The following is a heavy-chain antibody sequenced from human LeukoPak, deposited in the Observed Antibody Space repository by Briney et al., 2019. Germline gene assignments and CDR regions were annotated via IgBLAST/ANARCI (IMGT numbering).Heavy chain of an antibody. CDR2: ISYDGSNK. J-gene: IGHJ4*02. CDR3: ARAGLYSSGSLDY. D-gene: IGHD6-19*01. V-gene: IGHV3-30-3*01. Sequence: PGGSLRLSCAASGFTFSSYAMHWVRQAPGKGLEWVAVISYDGSNKYYADSVKGRFTISRDNSKNTLYLQMNSLRAEDTAVYYCARAGLYSSGSLDYWGQGTLVTVSS. CDR1: GFTFSSYA.